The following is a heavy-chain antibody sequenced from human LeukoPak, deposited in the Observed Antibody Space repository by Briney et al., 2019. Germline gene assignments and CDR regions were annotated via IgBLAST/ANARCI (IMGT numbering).Heavy chain of an antibody. CDR2: IWYDGSNK. D-gene: IGHD2-21*02. J-gene: IGHJ4*02. CDR1: GFTFSSYG. V-gene: IGHV3-33*01. Sequence: GRSLRLSCGASGFTFSSYGMHWVRQAPGKGLEWVAVIWYDGSNKYYADSVKGRFTISRDNSRNTLYLQMNSLRAEDTAVYYCARDKGVVVTAIGYFDYWGQGTLVTVSS. CDR3: ARDKGVVVTAIGYFDY.